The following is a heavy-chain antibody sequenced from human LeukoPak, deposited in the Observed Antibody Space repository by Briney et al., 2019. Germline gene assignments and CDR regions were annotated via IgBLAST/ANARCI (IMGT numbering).Heavy chain of an antibody. CDR1: GFTLSDHY. CDR2: TRDRAHSYST. V-gene: IGHV3-72*01. CDR3: XXXXSSSGHYYFHY. Sequence: GGSLRLSCAASGFTLSDHYLDWVRQAPERGLEWLARTRDRAHSYSTEYAASVKGRFTISRDNSKNSIFLQMNSLKAEDTAVYXXXXXXSSSGHYYFHYWGQGVLVTVSS. J-gene: IGHJ4*02. D-gene: IGHD3-22*01.